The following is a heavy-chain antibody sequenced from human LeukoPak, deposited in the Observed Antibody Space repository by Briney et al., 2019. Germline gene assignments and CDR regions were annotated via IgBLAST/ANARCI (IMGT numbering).Heavy chain of an antibody. J-gene: IGHJ6*04. D-gene: IGHD4-17*01. V-gene: IGHV3-72*01. CDR1: GFTFSDHY. CDR3: ARGGSVTTYNYVYGLDV. CDR2: TRDKAKGYTT. Sequence: GGSLRLSCTASGFTFSDHYMVWVRQAPGKGLEWVARTRDKAKGYTTVYAASVKDRFTISRDDSQNSLFLQINSLKTEDTAVYFCARGGSVTTYNYVYGLDVWSEGTTVTVSS.